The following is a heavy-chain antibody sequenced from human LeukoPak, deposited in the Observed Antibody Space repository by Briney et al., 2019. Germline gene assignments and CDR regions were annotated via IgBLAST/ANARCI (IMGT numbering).Heavy chain of an antibody. J-gene: IGHJ4*02. CDR2: IWSDGSNK. Sequence: PGGSLRLSCAASGFTFTRYGMQWVRQAPGKGLEWVADIWSDGSNKYYADSVKGRFTISRDNSKNMLYLQMDSLRAEDTAVYYCAKNYYYFEYWGQGILVTVSS. V-gene: IGHV3-33*06. D-gene: IGHD3-10*01. CDR3: AKNYYYFEY. CDR1: GFTFTRYG.